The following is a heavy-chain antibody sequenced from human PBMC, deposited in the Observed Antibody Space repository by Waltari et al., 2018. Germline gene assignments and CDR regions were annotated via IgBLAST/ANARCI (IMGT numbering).Heavy chain of an antibody. CDR1: GFTLGNYA. V-gene: IGHV3-48*03. Sequence: EVQLVQSGGGLLQPGGSVRLSCAASGFTLGNYAMNWVRPAPGKGLEWISHISTSGTSIYYADSVRGRFTISRDNTKNSLYLQMNSLRAEDTAVYYCMSSLISGTTLWGQGTLVTVSS. J-gene: IGHJ4*02. CDR3: MSSLISGTTL. CDR2: ISTSGTSI. D-gene: IGHD1-20*01.